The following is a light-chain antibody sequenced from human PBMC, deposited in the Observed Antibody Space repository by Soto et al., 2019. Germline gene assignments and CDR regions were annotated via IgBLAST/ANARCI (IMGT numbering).Light chain of an antibody. J-gene: IGKJ2*01. CDR1: PSVSSSY. Sequence: EIVLTQSPGTLSLSPGERVTLSCRASPSVSSSYLAGYQQKPGQAPRLLFYGASRRATGIPDRFSGGQSGTDFTRAVSRLEPEGLAVYFWQHYGSSPYTFGQGTKLEIK. CDR3: QHYGSSPYT. CDR2: GAS. V-gene: IGKV3-20*01.